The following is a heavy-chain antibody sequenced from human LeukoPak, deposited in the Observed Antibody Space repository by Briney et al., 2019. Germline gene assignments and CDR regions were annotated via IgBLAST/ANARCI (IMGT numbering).Heavy chain of an antibody. CDR1: GFTVYRDF. Sequence: GGSLRLSRAASGFTVYRDFMIWVRQAPGKGLQWVSKIQGVETTYADSVKGRFTISRDDSKNTLYLQMNSLRVEDTAVYYCATRGAWGQGTLVTVSS. CDR3: ATRGA. J-gene: IGHJ5*02. V-gene: IGHV3-53*01. CDR2: IQGVET.